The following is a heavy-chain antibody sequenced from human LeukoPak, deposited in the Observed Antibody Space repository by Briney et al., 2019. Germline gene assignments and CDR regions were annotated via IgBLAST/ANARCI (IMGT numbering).Heavy chain of an antibody. CDR3: ASPGYSSIFDY. Sequence: ASVKVSCKASGYTFTGYYVHWVRQAPGPGLEWMGWINPNSGGTNYAQKLHGRFTMSRDTSISTLYMELSRLRSDDTAVYYCASPGYSSIFDYWGQGTLVTVSS. CDR2: INPNSGGT. CDR1: GYTFTGYY. J-gene: IGHJ4*02. V-gene: IGHV1-2*02. D-gene: IGHD6-13*01.